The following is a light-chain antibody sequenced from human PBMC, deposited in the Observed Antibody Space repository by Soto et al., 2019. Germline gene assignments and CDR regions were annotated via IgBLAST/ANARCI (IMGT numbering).Light chain of an antibody. Sequence: EIVLTQSPGTLSLSPGERATLSCRASQSVSSSYLAWYQQKPGQAPRLLIYGASSRATGIPYRFSVSASGTAFTLTSSRLEPEDFAVYYCQHYGTSALFGPGTKVEIK. V-gene: IGKV3-20*01. CDR3: QHYGTSAL. CDR1: QSVSSSY. J-gene: IGKJ3*01. CDR2: GAS.